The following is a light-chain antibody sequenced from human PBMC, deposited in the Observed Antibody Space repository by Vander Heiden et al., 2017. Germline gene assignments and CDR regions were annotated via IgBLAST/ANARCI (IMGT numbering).Light chain of an antibody. CDR2: WAS. CDR1: QSALYSTSNANY. V-gene: IGKV4-1*01. Sequence: DIVRTHSPDFLAVSLGERPTINRKSSQSALYSTSNANYLAWYQQKPGQPPKLLIYWASTRESGVPDRFSGSGSGTDFTLTISSLQAEDVAVYYCQQYYSTPLTFGGGTKVEIK. CDR3: QQYYSTPLT. J-gene: IGKJ4*01.